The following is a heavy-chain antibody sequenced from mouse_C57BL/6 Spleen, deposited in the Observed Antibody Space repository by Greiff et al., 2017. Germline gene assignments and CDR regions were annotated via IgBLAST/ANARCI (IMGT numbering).Heavy chain of an antibody. V-gene: IGHV1-69*01. Sequence: QVQLQQPGTELVKPGASVKLSCKASGYTFTSYWMHWVKQRPGQGLEWIGEIDPSDSYTNYNQKFKGKSTLTVDKSSSTAYMQLSSLTSEDSAVYYCATHITTVVAHYFDYWGQGTTLTVSS. CDR2: IDPSDSYT. CDR1: GYTFTSYW. J-gene: IGHJ2*01. D-gene: IGHD1-1*01. CDR3: ATHITTVVAHYFDY.